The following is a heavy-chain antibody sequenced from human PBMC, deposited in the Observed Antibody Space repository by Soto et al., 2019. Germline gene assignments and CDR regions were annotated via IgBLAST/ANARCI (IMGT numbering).Heavy chain of an antibody. D-gene: IGHD6-19*01. Sequence: QVHLVESGGGVVQPGRSLRLSCAAYGFIFTTYAMHWVRQAPGKGLEWVAVISYDGNHEYYADSVRGRFTISRDNSKNTLYLQMDSLRADDTALFYCARSSVAGTWGYYFDYWGQGALVTVSS. CDR1: GFIFTTYA. CDR2: ISYDGNHE. V-gene: IGHV3-30-3*01. CDR3: ARSSVAGTWGYYFDY. J-gene: IGHJ4*02.